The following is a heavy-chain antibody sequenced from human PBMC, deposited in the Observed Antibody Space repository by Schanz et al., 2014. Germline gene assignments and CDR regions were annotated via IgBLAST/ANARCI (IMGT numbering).Heavy chain of an antibody. CDR1: GITFSSHS. D-gene: IGHD6-19*01. Sequence: EVQLVESGGGLVQPGGSLRLSCAASGITFSSHSFNWVRQAPGKGLEWISYITYNGGTIYYADSVKGRFTVSRDNSKNTLYLEVNSLRPEDTALYYCARDNSHWLVDYWGQGTLVTVSS. V-gene: IGHV3-48*01. J-gene: IGHJ4*02. CDR2: ITYNGGTI. CDR3: ARDNSHWLVDY.